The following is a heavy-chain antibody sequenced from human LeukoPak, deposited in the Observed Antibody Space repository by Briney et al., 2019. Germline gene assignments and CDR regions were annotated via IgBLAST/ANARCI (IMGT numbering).Heavy chain of an antibody. CDR1: GYSISSDYY. J-gene: IGHJ4*02. D-gene: IGHD2-2*02. CDR3: AREGGYCNSGYCYISLDY. V-gene: IGHV4-4*07. Sequence: SETLSLTCTVSGYSISSDYYWGWIRPPAGKGLEWIGRIYSSGTTNYNPSLRSRVSMSVDTSKNQFSLKLSSVIAADTAVYYCAREGGYCNSGYCYISLDYWGQGALLTVSS. CDR2: IYSSGTT.